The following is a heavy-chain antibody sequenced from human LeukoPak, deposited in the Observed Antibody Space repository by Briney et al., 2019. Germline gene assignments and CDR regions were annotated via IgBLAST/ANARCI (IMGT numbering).Heavy chain of an antibody. CDR3: ARDLIGAVAGFDY. V-gene: IGHV3-30*03. J-gene: IGHJ4*02. D-gene: IGHD6-19*01. CDR1: GFTFSSYG. CDR2: ISYDGSNK. Sequence: GESLRLSCAASGFTFSSYGMHWVRQAPGKGLEWVAVISYDGSNKYYADSVKGRFTISRDNAKNSLYLQMNSLRAEDTAVYYCARDLIGAVAGFDYWGQGTLVTVSS.